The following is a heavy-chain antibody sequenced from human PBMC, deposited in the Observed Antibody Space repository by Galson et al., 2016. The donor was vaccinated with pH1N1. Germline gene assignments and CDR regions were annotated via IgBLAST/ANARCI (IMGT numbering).Heavy chain of an antibody. CDR1: GFTFSSYA. J-gene: IGHJ4*02. CDR2: ITGSGGGT. Sequence: SLRLSCAASGFTFSSYAMAWVRQAPGKGLECVSTITGSGGGTHYADSVKGRFTFSSDNSKNTLYLQLNILRAEDTDVYYCAKAPSVTANRRTYFHYWGQGARVIVSS. V-gene: IGHV3-23*01. D-gene: IGHD4-11*01. CDR3: AKAPSVTANRRTYFHY.